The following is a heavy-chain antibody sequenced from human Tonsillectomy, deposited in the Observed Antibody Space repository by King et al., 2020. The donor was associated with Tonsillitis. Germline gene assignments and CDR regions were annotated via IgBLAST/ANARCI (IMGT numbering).Heavy chain of an antibody. CDR1: GGSISSSDQY. V-gene: IGHV4-39*01. J-gene: IGHJ4*02. D-gene: IGHD1-26*01. Sequence: QLQESGPGVVKPSETLSLTCTVSGGSISSSDQYWAWIRQPPGKGLEWIGFMYYSGTIFYNPSLKSRITISGGTSENRFSLKLSSVTAADTAVYFCARYVSGSFDDWGQGALVTVSS. CDR2: MYYSGTI. CDR3: ARYVSGSFDD.